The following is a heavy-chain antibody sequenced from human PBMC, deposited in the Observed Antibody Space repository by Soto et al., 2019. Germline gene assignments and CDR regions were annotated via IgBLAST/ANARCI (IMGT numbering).Heavy chain of an antibody. CDR2: INHSGST. J-gene: IGHJ6*03. Sequence: SETLSLTCAVYGGSFSGYYWSWIRQPPGKGLEWIGEINHSGSTNYNPSLKSRVTISVDTSKNQFSLKLSSVTAADTAVYYCATMTALLPYYYYMDVWGKGTTVTVSS. CDR3: ATMTALLPYYYYMDV. D-gene: IGHD2-21*02. V-gene: IGHV4-34*01. CDR1: GGSFSGYY.